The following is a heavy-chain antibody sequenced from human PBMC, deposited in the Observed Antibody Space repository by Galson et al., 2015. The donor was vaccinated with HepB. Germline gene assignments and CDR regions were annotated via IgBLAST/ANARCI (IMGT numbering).Heavy chain of an antibody. D-gene: IGHD6-6*01. CDR2: VNAANGHT. Sequence: SVKVSCKASGYTFTTYGIHWVRQAPGQGLEWMGWVNAANGHTANSQRFQGRVTITRDTSASTAYMELSSLKSEDTSVYYCARDPYSSSSYGLDYWGQGTLVTVSS. CDR1: GYTFTTYG. V-gene: IGHV1-3*01. CDR3: ARDPYSSSSYGLDY. J-gene: IGHJ4*02.